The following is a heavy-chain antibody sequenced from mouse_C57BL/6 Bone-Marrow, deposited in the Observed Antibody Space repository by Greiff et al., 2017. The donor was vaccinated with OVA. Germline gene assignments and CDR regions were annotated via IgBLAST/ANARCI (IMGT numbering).Heavy chain of an antibody. J-gene: IGHJ2*01. CDR1: GYTFTSYG. CDR2: IYPRSGNT. V-gene: IGHV1-81*01. D-gene: IGHD1-1*01. CDR3: ARYDYYGSRGDFDY. Sequence: QVQLQQSGAELARPGASVKLSCKASGYTFTSYGISWVKQRTGQGLEWIGEIYPRSGNTYYNEKFKGKATLTADKSSSTAYMELRSLTSEDSAVYFCARYDYYGSRGDFDYWGQGTTLTVSS.